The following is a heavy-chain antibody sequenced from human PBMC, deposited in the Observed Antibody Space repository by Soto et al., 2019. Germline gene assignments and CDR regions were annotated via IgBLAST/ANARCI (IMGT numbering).Heavy chain of an antibody. Sequence: SETLSLTCSVSGASITSSIYYWAWIRQAPGKGLEWIGSLNYGGTTYHSPSLEGRVTMSVDTSKKEFSLNVISVTAADTAIYYCARQSYFDGAGYYLGWFDPWGQGTLVTVSS. D-gene: IGHD3-22*01. V-gene: IGHV4-39*01. J-gene: IGHJ5*02. CDR1: GASITSSIYY. CDR3: ARQSYFDGAGYYLGWFDP. CDR2: LNYGGTT.